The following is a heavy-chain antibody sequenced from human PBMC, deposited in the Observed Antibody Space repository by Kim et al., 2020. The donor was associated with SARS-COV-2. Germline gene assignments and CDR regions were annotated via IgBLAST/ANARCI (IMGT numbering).Heavy chain of an antibody. D-gene: IGHD5-18*01. CDR3: ARGGLDSYGYNGMDV. CDR1: GGSISSYY. CDR2: IYYSGST. V-gene: IGHV4-59*08. J-gene: IGHJ6*02. Sequence: SETLSLTCTVSGGSISSYYWSWIRQPPGKGLEWIGYIYYSGSTNYNPSLKSRVTISVDTSKNQFSLKLSSVTAADTAVYYCARGGLDSYGYNGMDVWGQGTTVTVSS.